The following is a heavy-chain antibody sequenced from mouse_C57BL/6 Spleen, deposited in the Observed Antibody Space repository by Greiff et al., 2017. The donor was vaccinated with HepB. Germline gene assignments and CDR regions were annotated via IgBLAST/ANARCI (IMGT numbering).Heavy chain of an antibody. V-gene: IGHV1-18*01. J-gene: IGHJ1*03. CDR2: INPNNGGT. D-gene: IGHD1-1*01. Sequence: EVMLVESGPELVKPGASVKIPCKASGYTFTDYNMDWVKQSHGKSLEWIGDINPNNGGTIYNQKFKGKATLTVDKSSSTAYMELRSLTSEDTAVYYCARFYYYGSRYFDVWGTGTTVTVSS. CDR3: ARFYYYGSRYFDV. CDR1: GYTFTDYN.